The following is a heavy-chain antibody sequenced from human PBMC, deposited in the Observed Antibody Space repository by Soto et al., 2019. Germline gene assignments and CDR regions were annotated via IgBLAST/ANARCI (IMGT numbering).Heavy chain of an antibody. V-gene: IGHV5-51*01. CDR2: IHPGDSDT. Sequence: PGESLKISCKGSGYSFSSYWIGWVRQMSGKGLEWMGIIHPGDSDTRYKPSFQGQVTISVDRSITTAYLQWSSLKASDTAMYFCARSPTATLTSHFDYWGHGXLVTVYS. CDR3: ARSPTATLTSHFDY. J-gene: IGHJ4*01. CDR1: GYSFSSYW.